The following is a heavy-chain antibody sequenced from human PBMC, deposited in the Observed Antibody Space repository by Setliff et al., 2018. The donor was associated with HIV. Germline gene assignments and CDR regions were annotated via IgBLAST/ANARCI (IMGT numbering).Heavy chain of an antibody. CDR2: ISSSGST. Sequence: PSETLSLTCAVYGGSFSGYYWSWIRQPPGKGLEWIGYISSSGSTNSNPSLKSRVTISVDKSKNQLSLSLDSVTAADTAVYYCATDPKGDGWAYFDSWGQGTLVTVSS. J-gene: IGHJ4*02. CDR3: ATDPKGDGWAYFDS. D-gene: IGHD6-19*01. CDR1: GGSFSGYY. V-gene: IGHV4-34*11.